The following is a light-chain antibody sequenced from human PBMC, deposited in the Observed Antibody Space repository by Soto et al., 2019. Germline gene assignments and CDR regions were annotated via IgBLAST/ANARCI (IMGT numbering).Light chain of an antibody. Sequence: EIVMTQSPATLSVSPGERATLSCRASQRVSSNLAWYQQKPGQAPRLLIYGASTRATGIPARFSGSGSGTEFTLTISSLQSEDFAVYYCQQYNNWLRTFGPGTKVDIK. CDR2: GAS. CDR3: QQYNNWLRT. J-gene: IGKJ3*01. V-gene: IGKV3-15*01. CDR1: QRVSSN.